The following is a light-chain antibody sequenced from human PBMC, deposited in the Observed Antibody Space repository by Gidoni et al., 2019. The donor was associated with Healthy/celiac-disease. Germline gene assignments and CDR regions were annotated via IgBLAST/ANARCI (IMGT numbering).Light chain of an antibody. Sequence: EIVLTQSPGTLSLSPGERATLSCRASQSVSSSYLAWYQQKPGQAPRLLIYGASSRATGIPDRFSGSGSGTDFTLTISRLEPEDFAVYYCQQYGSSLRVTFGGXTKVEIK. V-gene: IGKV3-20*01. CDR2: GAS. J-gene: IGKJ4*01. CDR3: QQYGSSLRVT. CDR1: QSVSSSY.